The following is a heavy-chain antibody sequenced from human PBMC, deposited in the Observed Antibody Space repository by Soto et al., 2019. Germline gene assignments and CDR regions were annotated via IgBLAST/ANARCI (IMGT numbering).Heavy chain of an antibody. CDR1: GFAFSSYA. CDR3: AKEPPFGVDDYGGRFDY. V-gene: IGHV3-23*01. J-gene: IGHJ4*02. CDR2: IYSSGETT. D-gene: IGHD4-17*01. Sequence: GGSLRLSCAASGFAFSSYAMSWVRQSPGKGLEWVSAIYSSGETTFYADSVRGRFTISRDNSRNTLYLQMHSLGAEDTALYYCAKEPPFGVDDYGGRFDYWGQGTMVTVSS.